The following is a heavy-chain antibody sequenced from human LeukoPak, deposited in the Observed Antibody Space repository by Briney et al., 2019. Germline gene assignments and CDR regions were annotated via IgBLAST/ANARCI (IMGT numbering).Heavy chain of an antibody. Sequence: PGGSLRLSCAASGFTFSSYAMSWVRQAPGKGLEWVSAISGSGGSTYYADSVKGRFTISRDNSKNTLYLQMNSLRAEDTAVYYCAKDAPRYCSGGSCYSPAFDIWGQGTMVTVSS. CDR2: ISGSGGST. V-gene: IGHV3-23*01. CDR3: AKDAPRYCSGGSCYSPAFDI. D-gene: IGHD2-15*01. J-gene: IGHJ3*02. CDR1: GFTFSSYA.